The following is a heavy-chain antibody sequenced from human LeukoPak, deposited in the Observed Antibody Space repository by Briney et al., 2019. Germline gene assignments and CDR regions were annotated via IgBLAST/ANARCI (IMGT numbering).Heavy chain of an antibody. D-gene: IGHD1-26*01. Sequence: GASVKVSFKASGYTFTSYGISWVRQAPGQGLEWMGWISANNGNTKYNTKYAQNLQGRVTMTTDISTSTAYMELRTLRSDDTAVYYCARDRDRSGSQSYWGQGTLVTVSS. CDR2: ISANNGNTKYNT. CDR1: GYTFTSYG. V-gene: IGHV1-18*01. J-gene: IGHJ4*02. CDR3: ARDRDRSGSQSY.